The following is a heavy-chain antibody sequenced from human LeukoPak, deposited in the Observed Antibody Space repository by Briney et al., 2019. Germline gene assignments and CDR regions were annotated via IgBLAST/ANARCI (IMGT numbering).Heavy chain of an antibody. D-gene: IGHD6-6*01. V-gene: IGHV3-48*04. Sequence: GGSLRLSCVASGFTFSSYSMNWVRQGPGQGLEWLSYITGSSEIMYYADSVKGRFTISRDNANNLLYLQMNSLRAEDTAVYYCARDPGGYSSSWSFDYWGQGTLVTVSS. J-gene: IGHJ4*02. CDR3: ARDPGGYSSSWSFDY. CDR1: GFTFSSYS. CDR2: ITGSSEIM.